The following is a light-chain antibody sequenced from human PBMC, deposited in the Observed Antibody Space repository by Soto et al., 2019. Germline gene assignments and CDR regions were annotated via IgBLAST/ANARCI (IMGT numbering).Light chain of an antibody. V-gene: IGKV1-33*01. CDR2: HAS. J-gene: IGKJ5*01. CDR1: QNMTNN. Sequence: DIQMSQSQSSLSASIGDRVTITCQATQNMTNNFSWYQQKPGKAPNLLIYHASKLAKGVTSRFSGSGSGTDFSFIITSLQREDLATYYCQQYYGLPPLTFAQGTRLENK. CDR3: QQYYGLPPLT.